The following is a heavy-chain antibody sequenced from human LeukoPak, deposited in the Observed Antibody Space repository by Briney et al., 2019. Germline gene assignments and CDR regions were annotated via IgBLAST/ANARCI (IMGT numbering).Heavy chain of an antibody. D-gene: IGHD4-23*01. CDR1: GFTFRSHW. CDR3: ARDRFGGMDV. Sequence: GGSLRLSCAASGFTFRSHWMSWVRQAPGKGLEWAASIREDGSETFYVDSVKGRFTISRDNAKNSVYLQMSRLRVEDMAVYYCARDRFGGMDVWGKGTTVTVSS. CDR2: IREDGSET. V-gene: IGHV3-7*01. J-gene: IGHJ6*04.